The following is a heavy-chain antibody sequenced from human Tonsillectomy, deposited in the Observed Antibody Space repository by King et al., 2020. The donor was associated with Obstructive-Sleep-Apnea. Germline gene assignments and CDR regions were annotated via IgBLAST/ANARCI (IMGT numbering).Heavy chain of an antibody. CDR2: ISYDGSNK. CDR1: GFTFSSYA. Sequence: VQLVESGGGVVQPGRSLRLSCAASGFTFSSYAMHWVRQAPGKGLEWVAVISYDGSNKYYVDSVKGRFTISRDNSKNTLYLQMNSLRAEDTAVYYCARGAGKDNWNYFDYWGQGTLVTVSS. V-gene: IGHV3-30*04. CDR3: ARGAGKDNWNYFDY. J-gene: IGHJ4*02. D-gene: IGHD1-20*01.